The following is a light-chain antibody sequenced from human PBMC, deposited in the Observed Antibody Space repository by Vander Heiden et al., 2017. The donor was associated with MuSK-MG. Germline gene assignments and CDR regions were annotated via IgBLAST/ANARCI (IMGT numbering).Light chain of an antibody. Sequence: DIQMTHSPSYLSSSVGDRVTITCRASQSISSYLNWYQQKPGKAPKLLIYAASRGQSGVPSRFSGSGSGTDFTLTISSRQPEDFATYYCQQRDSTPVTVGQGTKMDIK. CDR3: QQRDSTPVT. J-gene: IGKJ2*01. CDR2: AAS. V-gene: IGKV1-39*01. CDR1: QSISSY.